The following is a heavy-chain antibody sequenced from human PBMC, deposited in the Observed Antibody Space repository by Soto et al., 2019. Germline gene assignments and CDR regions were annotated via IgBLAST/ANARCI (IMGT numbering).Heavy chain of an antibody. CDR1: GFTFSSYW. CDR3: VRDDVGVGIDY. CDR2: IDSDGNST. D-gene: IGHD1-26*01. J-gene: IGHJ4*02. Sequence: EVQLVESGGGLVQPGGSLRLSCAASGFTFSSYWMHWVRQVPGKGLVWVSHIDSDGNSTTYADSVKGRFTISRDNAKNTVYLQVNSLRADDTAVYYCVRDDVGVGIDYWGLGTLVTVSS. V-gene: IGHV3-74*03.